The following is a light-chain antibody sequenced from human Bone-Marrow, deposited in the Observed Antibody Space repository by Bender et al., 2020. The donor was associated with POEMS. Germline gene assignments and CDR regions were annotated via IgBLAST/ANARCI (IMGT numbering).Light chain of an antibody. J-gene: IGLJ2*01. Sequence: QSVLTQPPSVSGAPGQRVTISCTGSSSNTGSGYDINWYQHLPGTAPKLLIYGYNNRPSGVPDRFSGSQSGTSASLAITGLQGEDEAHYYCQSYDSSLSGSVFGGGTKVTVL. V-gene: IGLV1-40*01. CDR3: QSYDSSLSGSV. CDR2: GYN. CDR1: SSNTGSGYD.